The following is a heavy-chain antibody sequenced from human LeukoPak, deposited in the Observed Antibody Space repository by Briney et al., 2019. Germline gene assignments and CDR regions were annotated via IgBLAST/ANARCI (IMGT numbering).Heavy chain of an antibody. CDR2: ISSSGSTI. V-gene: IGHV3-11*04. CDR3: ARDGRGSSTTYYYYYYMDV. D-gene: IGHD6-6*01. J-gene: IGHJ6*03. Sequence: GGSLRLSCAASGFTFSDYYMSWIRQAPGKGLEWVSYISSSGSTIYYADSVKGRFIISRDNAKNSLYLQMNSLRAEDTAVYYCARDGRGSSTTYYYYYYMDVWGKGTTVTVSS. CDR1: GFTFSDYY.